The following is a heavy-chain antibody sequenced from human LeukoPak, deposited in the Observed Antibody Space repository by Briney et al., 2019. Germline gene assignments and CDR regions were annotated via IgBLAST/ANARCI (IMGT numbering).Heavy chain of an antibody. CDR1: GYTFTGYY. J-gene: IGHJ5*02. CDR2: ISAYNGNT. D-gene: IGHD6-19*01. CDR3: ARSSGWREANFDP. V-gene: IGHV1-18*04. Sequence: ASVKVSCKASGYTFTGYYMHWVRQAPGQGLEWMGWISAYNGNTNYAQKLQGRVTMTTDTSTSTAYMELRSLRSDDTAVYYCARSSGWREANFDPWGQGTLVTVSS.